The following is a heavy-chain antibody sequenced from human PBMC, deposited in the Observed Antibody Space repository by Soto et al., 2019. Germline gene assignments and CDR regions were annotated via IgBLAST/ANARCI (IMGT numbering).Heavy chain of an antibody. D-gene: IGHD2-2*01. Sequence: GASVKVSCEASGGRFGSYTISWVRQAHGQGLEWMGRIIPILGIANYAQKFQGRVTITADKSTSTAYMELSSLRSEDTAVYYCAIDFGGYCSSASCQPYDYLRQGTPVPVSS. V-gene: IGHV1-69*02. CDR3: AIDFGGYCSSASCQPYDY. CDR1: GGRFGSYT. J-gene: IGHJ4*02. CDR2: IIPILGIA.